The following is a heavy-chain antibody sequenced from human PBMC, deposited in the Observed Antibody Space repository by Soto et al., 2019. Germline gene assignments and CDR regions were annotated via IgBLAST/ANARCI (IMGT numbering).Heavy chain of an antibody. CDR2: ITHSGNT. V-gene: IGHV4-34*01. CDR1: RGSFSGYF. CDR3: ARDISASDGDY. D-gene: IGHD3-9*01. J-gene: IGHJ4*02. Sequence: SETLSLTCSVYRGSFSGYFWTWIRQPPGKGLEWIGEITHSGNTKYDPSLKSRVTISVDTSKSQFSLRLTSVTAADTAIYYCARDISASDGDYWGQGTLVTVSS.